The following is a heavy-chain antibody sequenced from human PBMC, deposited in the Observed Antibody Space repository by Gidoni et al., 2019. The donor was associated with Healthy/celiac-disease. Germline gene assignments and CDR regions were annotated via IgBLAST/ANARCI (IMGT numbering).Heavy chain of an antibody. CDR1: GGSFSSSNW. V-gene: IGHV4-4*02. CDR3: ARDDSFNAGDHGGYYYYGMDV. CDR2: IYHSGST. Sequence: QVQLQESGPGLVKPSGTLSLTCAVSGGSFSSSNWRRWVRQPPGQGLEWIGEIYHSGSTNYNPSLKSRVTISVDKSKNQFSLKLSSVTAADTAVYYCARDDSFNAGDHGGYYYYGMDVWGQGTTVTVSS. D-gene: IGHD3-22*01. J-gene: IGHJ6*02.